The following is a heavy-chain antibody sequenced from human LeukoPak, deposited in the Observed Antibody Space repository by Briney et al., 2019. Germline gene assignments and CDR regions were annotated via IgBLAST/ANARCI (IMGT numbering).Heavy chain of an antibody. CDR2: ISSSSSTI. D-gene: IGHD1-14*01. CDR3: ARLRWLQTGSNAFDV. Sequence: SGGSLRLSCAASGFTFSSYSMNWVRQAPGKGLEWVSYISSSSSTIYYADSVKGRFTISRDNAKNSLYLQMNSLRAEDTAVYYCARLRWLQTGSNAFDVWGQGTMVTVSS. V-gene: IGHV3-48*04. J-gene: IGHJ3*01. CDR1: GFTFSSYS.